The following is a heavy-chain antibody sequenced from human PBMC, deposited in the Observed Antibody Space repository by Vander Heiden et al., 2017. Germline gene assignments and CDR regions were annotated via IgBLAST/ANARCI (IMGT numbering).Heavy chain of an antibody. J-gene: IGHJ6*02. Sequence: EVRLVESGGGLVQPGGSLRLSCAASGFTFSSYSMHWVRQAPGKGLEWVSYISSSSSIIYYADSVKGRFTISRDDAKNSLFLQMNSLRDEDMAVYYCATGGGSSAYYYYGMDVWGQGTTVTVSS. D-gene: IGHD6-6*01. CDR1: GFTFSSYS. CDR3: ATGGGSSAYYYYGMDV. CDR2: ISSSSSII. V-gene: IGHV3-48*02.